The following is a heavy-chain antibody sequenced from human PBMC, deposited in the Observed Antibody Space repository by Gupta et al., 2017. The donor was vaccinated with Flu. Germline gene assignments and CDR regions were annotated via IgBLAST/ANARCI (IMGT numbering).Heavy chain of an antibody. CDR2: ISTYSRET. CDR3: AKDQGSVFWRGYNIIDYGMDL. D-gene: IGHD3-3*01. Sequence: QVRLVQSGSAVKEAGASVRLSCEASGYTFTAHGVNWLRQASGQGLEWMGRISTYSRETKYADLFRDRLSLTTDLTTNTVYLDLRSLRSEDTAIYYCAKDQGSVFWRGYNIIDYGMDLWGQGTSVTV. CDR1: GYTFTAHG. J-gene: IGHJ6*02. V-gene: IGHV1-18*01.